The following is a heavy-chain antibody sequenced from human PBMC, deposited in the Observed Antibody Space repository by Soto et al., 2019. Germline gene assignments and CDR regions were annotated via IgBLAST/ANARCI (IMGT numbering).Heavy chain of an antibody. CDR3: ARDNFGGMGWDYVLDI. CDR1: GFTFSNYW. Sequence: EVQLVESGGGLVQPGGSLRLSCAASGFTFSNYWMTWVRQAPGEGLEWVADIKQDGSEKYYVDSVKGRFTISIDNAKTSVYLQMYRLRAEETALYYCARDNFGGMGWDYVLDIWGQGTRVTVTS. D-gene: IGHD3-10*02. V-gene: IGHV3-7*01. CDR2: IKQDGSEK. J-gene: IGHJ3*02.